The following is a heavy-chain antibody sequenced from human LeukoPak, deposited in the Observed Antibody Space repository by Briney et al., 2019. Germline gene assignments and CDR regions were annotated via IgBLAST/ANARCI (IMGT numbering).Heavy chain of an antibody. J-gene: IGHJ4*02. CDR3: ARDRVTMVRGVNYYFDY. Sequence: AGSLTLSCAASGFTFSSYWMSWVRQAPGKGLEWVANIKQDGSEKHYVDSVKGRFTISRDNAKNSLYLQMNSLRAEDTAVYYCARDRVTMVRGVNYYFDYWGKRPVFPVSS. V-gene: IGHV3-7*05. CDR2: IKQDGSEK. D-gene: IGHD3-10*01. CDR1: GFTFSSYW.